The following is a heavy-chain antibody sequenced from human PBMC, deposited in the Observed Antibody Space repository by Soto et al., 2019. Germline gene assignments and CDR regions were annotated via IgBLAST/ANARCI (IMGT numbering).Heavy chain of an antibody. J-gene: IGHJ4*02. D-gene: IGHD2-15*01. V-gene: IGHV4-34*01. CDR3: ARGESVVAATRVYQS. CDR1: CGSFSGYY. Sequence: SETLSLTCAVYCGSFSGYYWSWIRQPPGKGLGWIGEINHSGSTNYNPSLKSRVTISVDTSKNQFSLKLSSVTAAGTAVYYCARGESVVAATRVYQSWGQGTLVTVSS. CDR2: INHSGST.